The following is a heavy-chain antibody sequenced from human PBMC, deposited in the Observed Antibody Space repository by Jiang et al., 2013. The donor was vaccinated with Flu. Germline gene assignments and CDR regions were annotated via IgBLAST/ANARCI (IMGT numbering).Heavy chain of an antibody. Sequence: VQLLESGGGLVKPGGSLRLSCAASGFTFSNAWMNWVRQAPGKGLEWVGRIKSKTDGGTTDYAAPVKGRFTISRDDSKNTLYLQMNSLKTEDTAVYYCWLDSSSWYWSVNWFDPWGQGTLVTVSS. J-gene: IGHJ5*02. V-gene: IGHV3-15*07. CDR1: GFTFSNAW. D-gene: IGHD6-13*01. CDR3: WLDSSSWYWSVNWFDP. CDR2: IKSKTDGGTT.